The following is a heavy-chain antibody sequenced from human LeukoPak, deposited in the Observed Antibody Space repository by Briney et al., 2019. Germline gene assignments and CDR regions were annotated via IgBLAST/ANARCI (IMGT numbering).Heavy chain of an antibody. CDR1: GFTFSTYA. CDR3: ARGSGANIYTYSLAY. CDR2: IDWNGAIT. V-gene: IGHV3-20*04. J-gene: IGHJ4*01. D-gene: IGHD1-14*01. Sequence: PGGSLRLSCAVSGFTFSTYAMSWVRQAPGKGLEWVSAIDWNGAITSYADSAKGRFTISRDNAKRTLYLQMNSLRAEDTAFYFCARGSGANIYTYSLAYWGQGTLVTVSS.